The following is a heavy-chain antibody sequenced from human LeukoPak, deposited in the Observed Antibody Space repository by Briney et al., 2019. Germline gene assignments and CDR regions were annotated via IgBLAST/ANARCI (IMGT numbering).Heavy chain of an antibody. CDR1: GFTFSSYA. Sequence: GGSLRLSCAASGFTFSSYAMHWVRQAPGKGLEWVAVISYDGSNKYYADSVKGRFTISRDNSKNTLYLQMNSLRAEDTAVYYCARMYSSSSRGLFDYWGQGTLVTVSS. CDR2: ISYDGSNK. CDR3: ARMYSSSSRGLFDY. J-gene: IGHJ4*02. D-gene: IGHD6-6*01. V-gene: IGHV3-30-3*01.